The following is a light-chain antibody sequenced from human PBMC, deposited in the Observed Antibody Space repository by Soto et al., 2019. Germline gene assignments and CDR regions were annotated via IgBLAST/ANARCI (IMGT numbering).Light chain of an antibody. CDR2: KAS. Sequence: DIQMTQSPSTLSGSVGDRVTITCRASQTISSWLAWYQQKPGKAPKLLIYKASTLKSGVPSRFSGSGSGTEFTLTISSLQPDDFATYYCQHYNSYSDAFGQWTKVDIK. V-gene: IGKV1-5*03. CDR1: QTISSW. J-gene: IGKJ1*01. CDR3: QHYNSYSDA.